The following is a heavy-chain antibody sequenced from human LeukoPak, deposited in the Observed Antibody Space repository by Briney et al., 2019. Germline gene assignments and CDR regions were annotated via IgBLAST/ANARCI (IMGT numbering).Heavy chain of an antibody. CDR1: GFMFNSYT. CDR2: IRSDSTYI. V-gene: IGHV3-21*01. J-gene: IGHJ3*02. CDR3: ARGHGAYREVFDI. Sequence: GGSLRLSCAASGFMFNSYTMHWLRQAPGKGLEWVSVIRSDSTYISYADSLRGRFTISRDNVQKSLYLQMTNLRAEDTAVYYCARGHGAYREVFDIWGQGTLVTVSS. D-gene: IGHD4-17*01.